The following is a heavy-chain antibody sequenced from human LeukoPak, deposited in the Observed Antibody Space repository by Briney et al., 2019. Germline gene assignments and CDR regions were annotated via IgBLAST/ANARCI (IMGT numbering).Heavy chain of an antibody. J-gene: IGHJ4*02. D-gene: IGHD3-16*01. V-gene: IGHV1-2*02. CDR1: GYTFISYY. Sequence: ASVKVSCKASGYTFISYYMHWVRQAPGQGLEWMGWINCNRGDTKYAEKFQGRVTMSRDTSTSTVYMDLSGLTSDDTALYFCARDSLAESTWALDSWGQGTLVTVSS. CDR3: ARDSLAESTWALDS. CDR2: INCNRGDT.